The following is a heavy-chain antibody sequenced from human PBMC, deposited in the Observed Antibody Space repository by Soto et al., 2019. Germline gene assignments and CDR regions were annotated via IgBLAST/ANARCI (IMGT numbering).Heavy chain of an antibody. CDR2: IIPLFGTA. J-gene: IGHJ4*02. CDR3: ATELGDNPASPFDS. CDR1: GVTFSSET. V-gene: IGHV1-69*01. D-gene: IGHD2-21*01. Sequence: QVLLVQSGAEVKKPGSSVKVSCKASGVTFSSETISWVRQAPGQGLEWVGGIIPLFGTANYAQKFQGRVTITADESTSTLYIELSSLRSDDTAVYYFATELGDNPASPFDSWGQGTLVTVSS.